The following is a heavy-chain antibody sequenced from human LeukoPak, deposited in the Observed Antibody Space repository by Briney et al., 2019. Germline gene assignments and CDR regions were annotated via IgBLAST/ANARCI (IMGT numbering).Heavy chain of an antibody. D-gene: IGHD5-18*01. CDR2: ISGSGGST. CDR1: GFTFSSYG. CDR3: AKDARTWIQLWLQYYYYMDV. V-gene: IGHV3-23*01. J-gene: IGHJ6*03. Sequence: GGTLRLSCAASGFTFSSYGMSWVRQAPGKWLEWVSAISGSGGSTYYADSVKGRFTISRDNSKNTLYLHMNSLRAEDTDVYYCAKDARTWIQLWLQYYYYMDVWGKGTTVTVSS.